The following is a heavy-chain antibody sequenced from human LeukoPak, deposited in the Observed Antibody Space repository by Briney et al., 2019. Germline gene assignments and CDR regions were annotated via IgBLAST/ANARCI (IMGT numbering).Heavy chain of an antibody. CDR2: IVVGSGNT. V-gene: IGHV1-58*01. J-gene: IGHJ4*02. Sequence: ASVKVSCKASGFTFTSSAVQWVRQARGQRLEWIGWIVVGSGNTNYAQKFQERVTITRDMSTSTAYMELSSLRSEDTAVYYCAAAPPTYYYDSSGYYYAYWGREPWSPSPQ. CDR1: GFTFTSSA. D-gene: IGHD3-22*01. CDR3: AAAPPTYYYDSSGYYYAY.